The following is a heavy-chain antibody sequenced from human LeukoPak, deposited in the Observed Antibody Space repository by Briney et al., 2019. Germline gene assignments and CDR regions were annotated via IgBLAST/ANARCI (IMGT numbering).Heavy chain of an antibody. D-gene: IGHD3-22*01. CDR1: GFTFSSYG. CDR3: ARGPILYYYDSSGYVQFDY. J-gene: IGHJ4*02. CDR2: IWYDGSNK. V-gene: IGHV3-33*01. Sequence: GGSLRLSCAASGFTFSSYGMHWVRQAPGKGLEWVAVIWYDGSNKYYADSVKGRFTISRDNSKNTLYLQMNSLRAEDTAVYYCARGPILYYYDSSGYVQFDYWGQGTLVTVSS.